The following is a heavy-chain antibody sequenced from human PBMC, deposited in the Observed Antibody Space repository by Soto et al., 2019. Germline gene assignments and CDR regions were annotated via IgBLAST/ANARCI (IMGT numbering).Heavy chain of an antibody. V-gene: IGHV4-31*03. CDR1: GGSISSGGYY. CDR2: IYYSGST. CDR3: ARGYDFWSGYYTIFWFDP. Sequence: QVQLQESGPGLVKPSQTLSLTCTVSGGSISSGGYYWSWIRQHPGKGLEWIGYIYYSGSTYYNPSLQSRVTSSVDTSKNQFSLKLSSVTAADTAVYYCARGYDFWSGYYTIFWFDPWGQGTLVTVSS. D-gene: IGHD3-3*01. J-gene: IGHJ5*02.